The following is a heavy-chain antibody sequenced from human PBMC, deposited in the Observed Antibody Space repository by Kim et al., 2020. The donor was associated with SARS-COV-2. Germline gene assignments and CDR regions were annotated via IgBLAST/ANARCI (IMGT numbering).Heavy chain of an antibody. CDR3: ARDRNYYDSSGYYFRMCFQH. CDR1: GFTFSSYA. CDR2: ISYDGSNK. D-gene: IGHD3-22*01. V-gene: IGHV3-30*04. Sequence: GGSLRLSCAASGFTFSSYAMHWVRQAPGKGLEWVAVISYDGSNKYYADSVKGRFTISRDNSKNTLYLQMNSLRAEDTAVYYCARDRNYYDSSGYYFRMCFQHWGQGTLVTVSS. J-gene: IGHJ1*01.